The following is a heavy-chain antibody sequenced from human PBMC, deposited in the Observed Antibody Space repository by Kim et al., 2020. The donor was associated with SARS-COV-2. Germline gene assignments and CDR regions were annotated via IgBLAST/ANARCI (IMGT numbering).Heavy chain of an antibody. CDR1: GFSFSSRG. V-gene: IGHV3-30*03. J-gene: IGHJ4*02. CDR2: ISNDETYI. Sequence: GGSLRLSCAASGFSFSSRGMHWVRQAPGKGLEWVAVISNDETYIKYADSVKGRFTISRDNSKNTVDLQMNSLRVEDTAVYYCVRAREKSLDSWGQGTLVT. CDR3: VRAREKSLDS.